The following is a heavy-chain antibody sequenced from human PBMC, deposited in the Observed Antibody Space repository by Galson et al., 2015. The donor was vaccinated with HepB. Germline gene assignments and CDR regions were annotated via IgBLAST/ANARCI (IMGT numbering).Heavy chain of an antibody. CDR1: GDSVSSNSAA. D-gene: IGHD2-2*01. Sequence: CAISGDSVSSNSAAWNWIRQSPSRGLEWLGRTYYRSKWYNDYAVSVKSRITINPDTSNNPFSLQLNSVTPEDTAVYYCAREISHCSSASCLFDYWGQGTLVTVSS. V-gene: IGHV6-1*01. CDR3: AREISHCSSASCLFDY. CDR2: TYYRSKWYN. J-gene: IGHJ4*02.